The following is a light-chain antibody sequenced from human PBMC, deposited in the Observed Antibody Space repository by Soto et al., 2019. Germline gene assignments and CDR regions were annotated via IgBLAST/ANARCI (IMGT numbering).Light chain of an antibody. CDR2: AAS. CDR1: QSIGTS. V-gene: IGKV1-39*01. Sequence: DIQMTQSPSSLSASVGDRVTITCRASQSIGTSLSWHQQKSGRAPKLLIHAASSLQSGVPSRFSGSGSGTDFTLNISSLQPEDVAVYYCQQSYSTLYTFGQGTNLEIQ. CDR3: QQSYSTLYT. J-gene: IGKJ2*01.